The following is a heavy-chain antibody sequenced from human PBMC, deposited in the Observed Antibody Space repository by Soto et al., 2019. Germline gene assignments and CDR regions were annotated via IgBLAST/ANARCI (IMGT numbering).Heavy chain of an antibody. CDR2: FDPEDGET. CDR1: GDTLSELS. D-gene: IGHD3-3*01. Sequence: ASVKVSCKVSGDTLSELSMYWARQAPGKGLEWMGGFDPEDGETVYAQKFQGRVSMTDDTSTDTAYMELSSLRSEDTAVYYCAAPYTTGFQAYDFWGQGTLVTVSS. J-gene: IGHJ4*02. CDR3: AAPYTTGFQAYDF. V-gene: IGHV1-24*01.